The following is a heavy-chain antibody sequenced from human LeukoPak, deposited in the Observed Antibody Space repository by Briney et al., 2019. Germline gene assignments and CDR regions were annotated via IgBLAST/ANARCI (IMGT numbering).Heavy chain of an antibody. CDR2: IKEDGSEE. Sequence: TGGSLRLSCTASGFTLSTYWMSWVRQTPEKGLEWVANIKEDGSEEVYVDSVKGRFTISRDNAKSSLYLQMNSLRTEDTAVYYCARAPYSRSWSYGMDVWGQGTTVTVSS. V-gene: IGHV3-7*05. CDR3: ARAPYSRSWSYGMDV. CDR1: GFTLSTYW. J-gene: IGHJ6*02. D-gene: IGHD6-13*01.